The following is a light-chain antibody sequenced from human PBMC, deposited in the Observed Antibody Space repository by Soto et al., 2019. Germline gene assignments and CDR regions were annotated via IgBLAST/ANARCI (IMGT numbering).Light chain of an antibody. CDR3: SAWDDSLNGVV. J-gene: IGLJ2*01. CDR2: SNN. CDR1: SSNIGGNI. V-gene: IGLV1-44*01. Sequence: QSVLTQPPSASGTPGQRVTISCSGSSSNIGGNIVNWYQQLPGTAPKLLIHSNNQRPSGVPGRSSGSKSGTSASLAISGLQSEDEADYYCSAWDDSLNGVVFGGGTKLTVL.